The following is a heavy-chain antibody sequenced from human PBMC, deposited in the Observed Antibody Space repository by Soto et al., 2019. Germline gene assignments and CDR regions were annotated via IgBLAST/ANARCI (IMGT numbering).Heavy chain of an antibody. D-gene: IGHD1-26*01. CDR2: IHSDGSST. Sequence: EVQLVESGGGLVQPGGSLRLSCVASDFTFSYYWMHWFRQVPGKGLVWVSRIHSDGSSTTYADSVNGRFTISRDNAKNTLYLQMASLRVEDTAGYYCGRGDVGAFDLWGQGTMVTVSS. CDR1: DFTFSYYW. V-gene: IGHV3-74*03. CDR3: GRGDVGAFDL. J-gene: IGHJ3*01.